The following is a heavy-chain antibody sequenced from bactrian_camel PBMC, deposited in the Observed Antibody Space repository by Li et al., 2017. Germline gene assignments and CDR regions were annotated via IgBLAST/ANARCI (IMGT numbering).Heavy chain of an antibody. V-gene: IGHV3S53*01. CDR2: LDRDGTA. D-gene: IGHD1*01. Sequence: VQLVESGGGSVQAGGSLRLSCAVPFSRTCLGWFRQAPGKAREGVAALDRDGTASYADSVKGRFTISHDNAKNSVDLQMNSLKPDDTAVYYCAATGQMLSVAGCRTQGTQVTVS. J-gene: IGHJ4*01. CDR1: FSRTC.